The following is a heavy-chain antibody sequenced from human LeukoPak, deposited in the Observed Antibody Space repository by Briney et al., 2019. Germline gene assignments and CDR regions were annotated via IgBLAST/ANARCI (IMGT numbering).Heavy chain of an antibody. Sequence: GGSLRLSCAASGFTFSSCSMNWVRQAPGKGLEWVSYISSSSSTIYYADSVKGRFTISRDNAKSSLYLQMNSLTDEGTAVYYCARTFYYDSSTYPNWFDPWGQGTLVTVSS. CDR2: ISSSSSTI. CDR3: ARTFYYDSSTYPNWFDP. D-gene: IGHD3-22*01. CDR1: GFTFSSCS. J-gene: IGHJ5*02. V-gene: IGHV3-48*02.